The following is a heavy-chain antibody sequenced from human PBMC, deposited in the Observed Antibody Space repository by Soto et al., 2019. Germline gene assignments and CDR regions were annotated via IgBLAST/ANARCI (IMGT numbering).Heavy chain of an antibody. J-gene: IGHJ4*02. CDR1: GFTVSSNY. V-gene: IGHV3-53*01. Sequence: GGSLRLSCAVSGFTVSSNYMTWVRQTPGKGLEWVSVIYSGGSTYYADSVKGRFTISRDNSKNTLYLQMNRLRAEDTAVYYCARESSGNYYFDYWGQGSLVTVSS. CDR3: ARESSGNYYFDY. D-gene: IGHD1-26*01. CDR2: IYSGGST.